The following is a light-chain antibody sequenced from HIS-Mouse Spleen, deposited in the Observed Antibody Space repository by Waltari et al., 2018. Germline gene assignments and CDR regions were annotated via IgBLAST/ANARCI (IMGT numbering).Light chain of an antibody. CDR3: CSYAGSWV. V-gene: IGLV2-11*01. CDR2: DVS. Sequence: QSALTQPRSVSGSPGQSVTISCTGTSSDVGGYNYVSWYQQHPGKAPKLMIYDVSKRPARVPDRCYGSKSGNTASLTISGLQAEDEADYYCCSYAGSWVFGGGTKLTVL. CDR1: SSDVGGYNY. J-gene: IGLJ3*02.